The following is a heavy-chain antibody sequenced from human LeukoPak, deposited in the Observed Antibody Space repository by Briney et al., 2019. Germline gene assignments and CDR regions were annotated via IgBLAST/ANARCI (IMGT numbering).Heavy chain of an antibody. V-gene: IGHV3-7*01. CDR1: GFTFSSYA. J-gene: IGHJ4*02. D-gene: IGHD3-10*01. Sequence: PGGSLRLSCAASGFTFSSYAMSWVRQAPGKGLEWVANIKEDGSQEYYVDSVRGRFTISRDNARNSVYLQMNSLRAEDTAVYYCAKGGAPFAESAYWGQGTLVTVSS. CDR2: IKEDGSQE. CDR3: AKGGAPFAESAY.